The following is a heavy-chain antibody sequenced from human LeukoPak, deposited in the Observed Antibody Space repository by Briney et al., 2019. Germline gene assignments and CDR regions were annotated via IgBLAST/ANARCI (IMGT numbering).Heavy chain of an antibody. V-gene: IGHV3-23*01. J-gene: IGHJ4*02. D-gene: IGHD2-2*01. Sequence: PGGSLRLSCAASGFTFRNYAMTWVRQAPGKGLEWVSLISGSGVSTYYADSVKGRFTISRDNFKNTLYLQLNSLRTEDTAVYYCAKLVAADKVGSIDYWGQGTLVTVSS. CDR2: ISGSGVST. CDR3: AKLVAADKVGSIDY. CDR1: GFTFRNYA.